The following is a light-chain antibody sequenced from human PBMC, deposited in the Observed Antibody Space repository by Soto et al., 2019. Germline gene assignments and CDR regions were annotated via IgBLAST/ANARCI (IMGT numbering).Light chain of an antibody. CDR1: RSDVGRYNY. CDR3: SSYAGSSNV. CDR2: EVT. V-gene: IGLV2-14*01. Sequence: QSALTQPASVSGSPGQSITISCTGTRSDVGRYNYVSWYQQHPGKAPKLLIYEVTYRPSGVSTRFSASKSGSTASLTASGLQAVDEADYYCSSYAGSSNVFGTGTKVTVL. J-gene: IGLJ1*01.